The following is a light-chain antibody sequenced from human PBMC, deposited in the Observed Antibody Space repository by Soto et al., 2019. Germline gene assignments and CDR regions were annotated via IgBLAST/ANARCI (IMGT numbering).Light chain of an antibody. CDR3: QQYGDSPL. CDR1: QSVRSSY. CDR2: AAS. V-gene: IGKV3-20*01. J-gene: IGKJ3*01. Sequence: EIVLTQSPGTLSLSPGERATLSCRASQSVRSSYLAWYEQKPGPAPSLLIYAASIRATVIPFRCGGSGSGTDFTLTISRLEPEDFSVYYWQQYGDSPLFGPGTKVDIK.